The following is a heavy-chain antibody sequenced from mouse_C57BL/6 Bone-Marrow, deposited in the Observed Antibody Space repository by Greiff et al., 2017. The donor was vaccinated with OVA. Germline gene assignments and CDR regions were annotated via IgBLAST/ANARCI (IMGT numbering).Heavy chain of an antibody. J-gene: IGHJ4*01. Sequence: VQLQQFGAELVRPGAPVQLSCTASGFKIKDDHMHWVKQRPEQGLEWVGRVDPENGDTENASKFQGTATITADTSSNPAYLQLSSLTSDDTAVYSCTTCGLLRYCYAMDYWGQGTSVTVSS. CDR2: VDPENGDT. CDR1: GFKIKDDH. CDR3: TTCGLLRYCYAMDY. D-gene: IGHD1-1*01. V-gene: IGHV14-4*01.